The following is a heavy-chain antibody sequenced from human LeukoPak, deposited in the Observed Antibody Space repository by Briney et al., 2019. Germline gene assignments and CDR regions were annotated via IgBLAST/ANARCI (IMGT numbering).Heavy chain of an antibody. CDR1: GFTFSSYA. J-gene: IGHJ3*02. CDR2: ISGSGGST. D-gene: IGHD6-19*01. CDR3: AKDQGTVAVAGISYAFDI. Sequence: GGSLRLSCAASGFTFSSYAMSWVRQAPGKGLEWVSAISGSGGSTYYADSVKGRFTISRDNSKNTLYLQMNSLRAEDTAVYYCAKDQGTVAVAGISYAFDIWGQGTMATVSS. V-gene: IGHV3-23*01.